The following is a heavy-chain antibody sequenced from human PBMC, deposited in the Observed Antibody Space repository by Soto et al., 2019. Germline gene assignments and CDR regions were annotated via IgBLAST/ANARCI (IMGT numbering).Heavy chain of an antibody. J-gene: IGHJ5*02. D-gene: IGHD2-2*01. CDR3: AREGGFTSHSNNWFDP. CDR1: GDSVSSNSAA. CDR2: TYYRSKWYN. Sequence: KQSQTLSLTCAISGDSVSSNSAAWNWIRQSPSRGLEWLGRTYYRSKWYNDYAVSVKSRITINPDTSKNQFSLQLNSVTPEDTAVYYCAREGGFTSHSNNWFDPWGQGTLVTVSS. V-gene: IGHV6-1*01.